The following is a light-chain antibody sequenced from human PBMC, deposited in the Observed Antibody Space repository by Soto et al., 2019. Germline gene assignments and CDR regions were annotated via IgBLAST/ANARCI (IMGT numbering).Light chain of an antibody. CDR3: QQYNSYPIT. J-gene: IGKJ5*01. CDR2: GAS. CDR1: QSVSSN. Sequence: EIVMTQSPATLSVSPGERATLSCRASQSVSSNLAWYQQKPGQAPRLLIYGASTRATGIPSRFSGSGSGTEFTLTISSLQPDDFATYYCQQYNSYPITFGHGTRLEIK. V-gene: IGKV3-15*01.